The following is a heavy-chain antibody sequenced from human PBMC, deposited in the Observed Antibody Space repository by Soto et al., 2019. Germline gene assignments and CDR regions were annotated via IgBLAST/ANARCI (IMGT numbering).Heavy chain of an antibody. J-gene: IGHJ4*02. CDR1: GGCICISKW. Sequence: SETLSLACAVCGGCICISKWGGWVRQPPGKGLEWIGEIYHSGSTNYNPSLKSRVTISADTSETQFSLKLNSVSAADTAVYYCARGPSGDKVDYWGQGIQVTVSS. D-gene: IGHD7-27*01. CDR2: IYHSGST. CDR3: ARGPSGDKVDY. V-gene: IGHV4-4*02.